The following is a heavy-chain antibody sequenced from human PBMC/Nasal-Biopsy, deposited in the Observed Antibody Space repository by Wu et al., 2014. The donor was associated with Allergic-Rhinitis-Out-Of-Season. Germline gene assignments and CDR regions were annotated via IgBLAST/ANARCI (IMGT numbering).Heavy chain of an antibody. CDR1: GGYMSNSY. D-gene: IGHD1-14*01. J-gene: IGHJ3*01. V-gene: IGHV4-59*01. CDR2: IYYTGNT. CDR3: AKGRVPGL. Sequence: TLSLTCTVSGGYMSNSYWSWTRQPPGKGLEWIGSIYYTGNTDYNPSLKSRVTISVDTSKNQFFLRLNSVTAADTAVYYCAKGRVPGLWGQGTMVTVFS.